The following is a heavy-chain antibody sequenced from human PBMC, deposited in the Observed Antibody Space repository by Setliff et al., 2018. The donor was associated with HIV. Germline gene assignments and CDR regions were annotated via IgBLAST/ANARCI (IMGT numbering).Heavy chain of an antibody. D-gene: IGHD6-13*01. CDR1: GFTFSTYD. CDR3: AVSFSTGSWPLDTLDI. V-gene: IGHV3-7*03. Sequence: GGSLRLSCAASGFTFSTYDMNWVRQAPGKGLEWVANINNDAKEKYYVDSVRGRFTISRDNSKNTLSLQMNSLKAEDTAVYYCAVSFSTGSWPLDTLDIWGQGTMVTVSS. J-gene: IGHJ3*02. CDR2: INNDAKEK.